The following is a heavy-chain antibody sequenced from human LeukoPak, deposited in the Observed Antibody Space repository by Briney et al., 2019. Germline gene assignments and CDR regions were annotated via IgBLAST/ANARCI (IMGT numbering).Heavy chain of an antibody. Sequence: SETLSLTCTVSGGSISSGSYYWSWIRQPAGKGLEWIGRIYTSGSTNYNPSLKSRVTISVDTSKNQFSLKLSSVTAADTAVYYCARTGTKDYWGQGTLVTVSS. CDR1: GGSISSGSYY. V-gene: IGHV4-61*02. CDR2: IYTSGST. D-gene: IGHD1-1*01. CDR3: ARTGTKDY. J-gene: IGHJ4*02.